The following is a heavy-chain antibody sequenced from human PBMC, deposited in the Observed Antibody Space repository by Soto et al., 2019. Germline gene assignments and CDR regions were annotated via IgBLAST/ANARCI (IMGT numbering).Heavy chain of an antibody. D-gene: IGHD2-8*01. J-gene: IGHJ5*02. V-gene: IGHV4-59*08. CDR2: IPYTGST. CDR1: GDSISNYY. Sequence: QVQLQESGPGLVKPSETLSLTCTVSGDSISNYYWNWVRQPPGKGLEWIGYIPYTGSTNYNPSLKNRVTISMDTSKNQFSLKLTSVTAADTALYYCARRRCLGVRCYEGNWLDPWGQGILVTVSS. CDR3: ARRRCLGVRCYEGNWLDP.